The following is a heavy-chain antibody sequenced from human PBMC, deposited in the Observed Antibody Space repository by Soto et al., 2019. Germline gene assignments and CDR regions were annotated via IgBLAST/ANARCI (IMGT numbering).Heavy chain of an antibody. CDR2: ISWNGARL. CDR3: ANLPLYGSGFDC. Sequence: EVQLVESGGGLVQPGGSLRLSCVASGFTFDDYAIHWVRRGPGKGLEWVAGISWNGARLGYADSVKGRFTISRDNAKNSLFLQMTSLRTDDTALYFCANLPLYGSGFDCWGQGTLVTVSA. CDR1: GFTFDDYA. J-gene: IGHJ4*02. D-gene: IGHD3-10*01. V-gene: IGHV3-9*01.